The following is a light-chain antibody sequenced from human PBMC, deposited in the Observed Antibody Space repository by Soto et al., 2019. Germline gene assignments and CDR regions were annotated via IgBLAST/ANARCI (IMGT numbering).Light chain of an antibody. V-gene: IGKV1-5*03. CDR1: QSISSW. J-gene: IGKJ1*01. CDR3: QKYNSYTWT. CDR2: KAS. Sequence: DIQMTPSPSTLSASVVYSFTITFLASQSISSWLAWYQQKPGKAPKLLIYKASSLESGVPSRFSGSGSGTEFTLTISSLQPDDFATYYCQKYNSYTWTFGQGTKGDIK.